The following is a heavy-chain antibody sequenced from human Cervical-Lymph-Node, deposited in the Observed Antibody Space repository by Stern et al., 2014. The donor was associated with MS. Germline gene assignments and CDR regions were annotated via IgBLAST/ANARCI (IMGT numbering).Heavy chain of an antibody. J-gene: IGHJ5*02. Sequence: QVQLQESGPGLVKPSETLSLTCTVSGGSFNHYYWSWIRHPPGKGLAWIGYIYQDGSTKYNPSLKSRVTISLHTSKKQFSLRLTSVTAADTAVYYCARVDDCSGGTCFSTSWFDPWGQGTLVTVSS. CDR3: ARVDDCSGGTCFSTSWFDP. CDR2: IYQDGST. CDR1: GGSFNHYY. V-gene: IGHV4-59*01. D-gene: IGHD2-15*01.